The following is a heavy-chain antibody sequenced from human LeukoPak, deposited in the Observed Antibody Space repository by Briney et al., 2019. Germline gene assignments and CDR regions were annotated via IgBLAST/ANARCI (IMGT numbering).Heavy chain of an antibody. CDR3: ARAPPVYCYGSGSYYTKPYYYYMDV. CDR1: GGSISSYY. V-gene: IGHV4-4*09. Sequence: SETLSLTRTVSGGSISSYYWSWIRQPPGKGLEWIGYIYTSGSTNYNPSLKSRVTISVDTSKNQFSLKLSSVTAADTAVYYCARAPPVYCYGSGSYYTKPYYYYMDVWGKGTTVTVSS. D-gene: IGHD3-10*01. J-gene: IGHJ6*03. CDR2: IYTSGST.